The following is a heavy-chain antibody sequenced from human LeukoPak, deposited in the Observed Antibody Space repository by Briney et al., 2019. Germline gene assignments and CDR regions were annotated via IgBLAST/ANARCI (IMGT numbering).Heavy chain of an antibody. CDR3: ARRVLLWFGESAFDI. V-gene: IGHV1-2*06. Sequence: ASVKVSCKASGYTFTGYYMHWVRQAPGQGLEWMGRINPNSGGTNYAQKFQGRVTMTRDTSISTAYMELSRLRFDDTAVYYCARRVLLWFGESAFDIWGQGTMVTVSS. D-gene: IGHD3-10*01. CDR2: INPNSGGT. CDR1: GYTFTGYY. J-gene: IGHJ3*02.